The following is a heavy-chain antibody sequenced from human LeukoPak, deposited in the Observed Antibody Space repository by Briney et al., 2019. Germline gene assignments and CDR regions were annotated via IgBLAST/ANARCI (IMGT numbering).Heavy chain of an antibody. J-gene: IGHJ4*02. V-gene: IGHV3-7*01. Sequence: GGSLRLSCAASGFTFSSYGMHWVRQAPDKGLEWVANIKQDGSEKYYVDSVKGRFTISRDNAKNTLYLEMNSLRVEDTAVYYCARDWGGYGPTSHDYWGQGTLVTVSS. CDR1: GFTFSSYG. CDR2: IKQDGSEK. CDR3: ARDWGGYGPTSHDY. D-gene: IGHD3-16*01.